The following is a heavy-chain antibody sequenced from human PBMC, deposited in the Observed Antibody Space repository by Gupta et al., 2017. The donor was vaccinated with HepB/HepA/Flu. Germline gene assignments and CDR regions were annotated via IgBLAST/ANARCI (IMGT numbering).Heavy chain of an antibody. V-gene: IGHV3-7*01. CDR2: IKQDGSEK. Sequence: EVQLVESGGGLVQPGGSLRLSCAASGFTFSSHWMNWVRQAPGKGLEWVANIKQDGSEKKYVDSVKGRFTLSRHNAKDLLYLPRGRLGGEGQGVDYCARGSGKSNRGLDIWGQGTIVNVSS. CDR3: ARGSGKSNRGLDI. CDR1: GFTFSSHW. D-gene: IGHD6-25*01. J-gene: IGHJ3*02.